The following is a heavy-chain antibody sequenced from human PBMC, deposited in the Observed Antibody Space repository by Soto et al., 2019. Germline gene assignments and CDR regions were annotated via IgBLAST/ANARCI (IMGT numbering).Heavy chain of an antibody. CDR2: TYFRTHWNY. CDR3: ARAGDFENSGKSYGLDV. CDR1: GDSVSSNSAA. J-gene: IGHJ6*02. D-gene: IGHD3-22*01. Sequence: SQTLSLTCAISGDSVSSNSAAWNWIRQSPSRGLEWLGRTYFRTHWNYDYAVSVKSRITINIDTSKRQFSLHLNSVTPDDTPVYYCARAGDFENSGKSYGLDVWGQGTTVTVSS. V-gene: IGHV6-1*01.